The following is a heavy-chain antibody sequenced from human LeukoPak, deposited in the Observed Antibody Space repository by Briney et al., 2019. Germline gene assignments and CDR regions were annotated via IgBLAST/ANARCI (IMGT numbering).Heavy chain of an antibody. CDR2: INHSGST. Sequence: SETLSLTCAVYGGSFSGYYWSWIRQPPGKGLEWIGEINHSGSTNYNPSLKSRVTISVDTSKNQFSLKLSSVTAADTAVYYCARGFRGYRSSTSCYGTTGFDYWGQGTLVTVSS. CDR3: ARGFRGYRSSTSCYGTTGFDY. CDR1: GGSFSGYY. J-gene: IGHJ4*02. D-gene: IGHD2-2*01. V-gene: IGHV4-34*01.